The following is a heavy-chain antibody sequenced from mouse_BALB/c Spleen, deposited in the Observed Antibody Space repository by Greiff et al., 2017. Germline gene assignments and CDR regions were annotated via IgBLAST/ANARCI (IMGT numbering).Heavy chain of an antibody. V-gene: IGHV1-5*01. D-gene: IGHD1-2*01. CDR2: IYPGNSDT. Sequence: VQLQQSGTVLARPGASVKMSCKASGYTFTSYWMHWVKQRPGQGLEWIGAIYPGNSDTSYNQKFKGKAKLTAVTSTSTVYMELSSLTNEDSAVYYCTRYGYDYAMDYWGQGTSVTVSS. CDR3: TRYGYDYAMDY. CDR1: GYTFTSYW. J-gene: IGHJ4*01.